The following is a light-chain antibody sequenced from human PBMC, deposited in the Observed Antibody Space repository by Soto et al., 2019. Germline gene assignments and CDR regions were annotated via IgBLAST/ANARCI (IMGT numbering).Light chain of an antibody. Sequence: QSVLTQPRSVSGSPGQSVTISCTGTSSDVGTYKYVSWYQQHPGKAPKLMIYDVNYRPSGVTDRFSGSKSGNTASLTISGLQAEDEADYYCCSYAGSYTLVFGGGTKVTVL. CDR3: CSYAGSYTLV. CDR2: DVN. V-gene: IGLV2-11*01. CDR1: SSDVGTYKY. J-gene: IGLJ2*01.